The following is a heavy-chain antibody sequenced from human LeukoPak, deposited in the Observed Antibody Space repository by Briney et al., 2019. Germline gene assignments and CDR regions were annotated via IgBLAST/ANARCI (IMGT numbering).Heavy chain of an antibody. CDR3: ARDLILGPLTDAFDI. Sequence: SETLCLTCTVSGGSISSYYWSWIRQPAGKGLEWIGRIYTSGSTNYNPSLKSRVTMSVDTSKNQFTLKLSSVTAADTAVYYCARDLILGPLTDAFDIWGQGTMVTVSS. D-gene: IGHD1-26*01. CDR1: GGSISSYY. J-gene: IGHJ3*02. V-gene: IGHV4-4*07. CDR2: IYTSGST.